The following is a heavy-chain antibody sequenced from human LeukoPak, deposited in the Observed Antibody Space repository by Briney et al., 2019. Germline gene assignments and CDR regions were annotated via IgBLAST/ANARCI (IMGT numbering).Heavy chain of an antibody. J-gene: IGHJ4*02. CDR1: GFTFSTFG. Sequence: GGSLRLSCEASGFTFSTFGMHWVRQAPGKGLEWVAVVSYDGTNKYYADSVKGRFTISRDNSKNTLDLQMNSLRPEDTAVYYCAKASFGMQLWSAFDYWGQGTLVTVSS. CDR3: AKASFGMQLWSAFDY. V-gene: IGHV3-30*18. D-gene: IGHD5-18*01. CDR2: VSYDGTNK.